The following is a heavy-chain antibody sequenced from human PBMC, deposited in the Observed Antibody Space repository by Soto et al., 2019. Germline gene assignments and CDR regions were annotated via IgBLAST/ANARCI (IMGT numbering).Heavy chain of an antibody. D-gene: IGHD6-13*01. CDR2: INPNGGST. V-gene: IGHV1-46*01. Sequence: QGQLVQSGAEVKNPGASVKVSGKASGYTFTNYYIHWVLQAPGQGLEWMAIINPNGGSTNYAQKFQGRVTLARDTFTSTVYMELSSLRSEDTAIYYCARGLAAGDYWGQGTLVTVSS. CDR1: GYTFTNYY. CDR3: ARGLAAGDY. J-gene: IGHJ4*02.